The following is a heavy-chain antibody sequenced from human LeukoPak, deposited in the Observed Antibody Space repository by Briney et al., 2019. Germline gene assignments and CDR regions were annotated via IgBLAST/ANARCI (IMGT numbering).Heavy chain of an antibody. CDR3: AREKDSSSWYNWFDP. J-gene: IGHJ5*02. CDR1: GGSISGYY. CDR2: IYYSGST. D-gene: IGHD6-13*01. Sequence: PSETLSLTCTVSGGSISGYYWSWIRQPPGKGLEWIGYIYYSGSTNYNPSLKSRVTISVDTSKNQFSLKVSSVTAADTAVYYCAREKDSSSWYNWFDPWGQGTLVTVSS. V-gene: IGHV4-59*01.